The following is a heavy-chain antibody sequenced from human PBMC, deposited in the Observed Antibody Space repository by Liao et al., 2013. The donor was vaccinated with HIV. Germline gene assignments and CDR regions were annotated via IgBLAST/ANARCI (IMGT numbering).Heavy chain of an antibody. J-gene: IGHJ3*02. CDR3: ARCRGYADAFDI. CDR1: GGSISSSY. D-gene: IGHD5-12*01. V-gene: IGHV4-59*12. CDR2: IYYSGST. Sequence: QVQLQESGPGLVKPSETLSLTCTVSGGSISSSYWSWIRQTPGKGLEWIGHIYYSGSTYYNPSLKSRVTISVDTSKNQFSLKLNSVTAADTAVYYCARCRGYADAFDIWGQGTMVTVSS.